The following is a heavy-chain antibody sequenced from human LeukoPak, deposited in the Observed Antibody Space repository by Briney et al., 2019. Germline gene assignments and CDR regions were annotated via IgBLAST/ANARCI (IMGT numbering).Heavy chain of an antibody. CDR2: ISGSGGST. CDR3: AEMGNYYYYMGV. CDR1: GFTFSSYA. V-gene: IGHV3-23*01. Sequence: PGGSLRLSCAATGFTFSSYAMSWVRQAPGKGLEWVSDISGSGGSTYYADSVKGRFTISRDNSKNTLYLQLNSLRAEDTAVYYCAEMGNYYYYMGVWGKGTTVTVSS. D-gene: IGHD1-26*01. J-gene: IGHJ6*03.